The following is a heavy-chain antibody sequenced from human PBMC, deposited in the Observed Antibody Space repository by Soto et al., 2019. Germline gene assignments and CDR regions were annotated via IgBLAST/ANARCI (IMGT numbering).Heavy chain of an antibody. J-gene: IGHJ5*02. CDR1: GYTFTSYD. Sequence: ASVKVSCKASGYTFTSYDINWVRQATGQGLEWMGWMNPNSGNTGYAQKFQGRVTMTRNTSISTAYMELSSLRSEDTAVYYCARQRSSVIRRSRWFDPWGQGTLVTVSS. V-gene: IGHV1-8*01. CDR2: MNPNSGNT. CDR3: ARQRSSVIRRSRWFDP. D-gene: IGHD3-22*01.